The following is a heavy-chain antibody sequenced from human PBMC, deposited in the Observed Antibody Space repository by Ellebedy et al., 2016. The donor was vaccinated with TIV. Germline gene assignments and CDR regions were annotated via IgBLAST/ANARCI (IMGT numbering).Heavy chain of an antibody. CDR2: IKKDGSEK. Sequence: PGGSLRLSCAGSGFTFSSHWMSWVRQAPGKGLEWVGNIKKDGSEKYYVDSVRGRFTISRDNAKSSMYLQMNSLRAEDTAVYYCARDEREQWNLWGRGTLVTVSS. CDR1: GFTFSSHW. D-gene: IGHD6-19*01. J-gene: IGHJ2*01. CDR3: ARDEREQWNL. V-gene: IGHV3-7*03.